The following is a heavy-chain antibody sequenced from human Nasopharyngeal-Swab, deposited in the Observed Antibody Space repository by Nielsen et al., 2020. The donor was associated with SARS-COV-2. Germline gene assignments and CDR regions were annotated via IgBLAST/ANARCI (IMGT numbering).Heavy chain of an antibody. V-gene: IGHV4-38-2*02. J-gene: IGHJ3*02. CDR2: IYHSGST. CDR3: ARVPITVIIGDAFDI. D-gene: IGHD3-22*01. Sequence: SETLSLTCTVSGYSISSGYYWGWIRQPPGKGLEWIGNIYHSGSTYYNPSLKSRVTISVDTSKNQFSLKLSSVTAADTAVYYCARVPITVIIGDAFDIWGQGTMVTVSS. CDR1: GYSISSGYY.